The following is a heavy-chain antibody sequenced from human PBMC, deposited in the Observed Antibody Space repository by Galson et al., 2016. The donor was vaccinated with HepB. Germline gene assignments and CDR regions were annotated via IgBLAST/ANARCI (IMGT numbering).Heavy chain of an antibody. Sequence: SVKVSCKASGYIFPYYGINWVRQAPGQGLEWMGWISAYNGKTNYAQKFQGRLTMTTDTSTDTAYMDLRSLKSDDTAVYFCARGLTENSDSWSVSDDYYALDGWGQGTTVTVSS. CDR2: ISAYNGKT. V-gene: IGHV1-18*01. CDR1: GYIFPYYG. J-gene: IGHJ6*02. CDR3: ARGLTENSDSWSVSDDYYALDG. D-gene: IGHD3-3*01.